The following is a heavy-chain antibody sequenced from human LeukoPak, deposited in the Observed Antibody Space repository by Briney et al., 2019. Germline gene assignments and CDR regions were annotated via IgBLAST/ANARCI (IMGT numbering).Heavy chain of an antibody. Sequence: ASVKVSCKTSGYTFTGYYIHWVRQASGQGLEWMGWINPNSGGTNSAQKFQGRVTMTRDTSISTAYMELSRLRSDDTAVYYCASGVTIFGANDYWGQGTLVTVSS. CDR3: ASGVTIFGANDY. CDR1: GYTFTGYY. V-gene: IGHV1-2*02. J-gene: IGHJ4*02. CDR2: INPNSGGT. D-gene: IGHD3-3*01.